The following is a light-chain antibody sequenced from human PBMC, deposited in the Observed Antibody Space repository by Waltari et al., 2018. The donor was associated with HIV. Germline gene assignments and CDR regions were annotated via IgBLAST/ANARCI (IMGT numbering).Light chain of an antibody. J-gene: IGLJ2*01. CDR3: AAWDDSLNGVV. CDR1: SSNIRGRTN. Sequence: QSVLTQSPSASGTPGQRVIISYSGSSSNIRGRTNVNWYQLLPGTAPNLLIYKNNQRPSGVPDRFSGSKSGTSASLAISGLRSEDEADYYCAAWDDSLNGVVFGGGTKLTVL. CDR2: KNN. V-gene: IGLV1-44*01.